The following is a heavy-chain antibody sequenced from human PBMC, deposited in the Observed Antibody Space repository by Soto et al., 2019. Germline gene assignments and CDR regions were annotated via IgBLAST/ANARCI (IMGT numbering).Heavy chain of an antibody. J-gene: IGHJ4*02. D-gene: IGHD5-18*01. CDR3: AKDPAAMVNGLPDY. Sequence: GGSLRLSCAASGFTFSSYGMHWVRQAPGKGLEWVAVISYDGSNKYYADSVKGRFTISRDNSKNTLYLHMNSLRAEDTAVYYCAKDPAAMVNGLPDYWGQGTLVTVSS. CDR2: ISYDGSNK. CDR1: GFTFSSYG. V-gene: IGHV3-30*18.